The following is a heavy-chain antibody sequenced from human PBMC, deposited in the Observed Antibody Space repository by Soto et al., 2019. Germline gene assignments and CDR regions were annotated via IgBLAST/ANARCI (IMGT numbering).Heavy chain of an antibody. CDR3: ARQVVDGAVAGSGSFDF. Sequence: QLQLQESGPGLVKPSETLSLTCTVSGGSISDSSYYRVWIRQPPGKGLEWIGSFYYSGHTYYNSSLKSRVTISGDTSENQFSLKLSSVTAADTAVYYCARQVVDGAVAGSGSFDFWGQGTLVTVSS. V-gene: IGHV4-39*01. CDR1: GGSISDSSYY. CDR2: FYYSGHT. J-gene: IGHJ4*02. D-gene: IGHD6-19*01.